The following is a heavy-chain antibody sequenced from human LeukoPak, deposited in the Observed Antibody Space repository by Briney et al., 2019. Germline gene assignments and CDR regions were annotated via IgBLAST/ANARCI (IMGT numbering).Heavy chain of an antibody. J-gene: IGHJ4*02. V-gene: IGHV3-7*01. D-gene: IGHD2-15*01. CDR1: GFTFSSYW. CDR2: IKQDGSEK. CDR3: ARGEVVVVAATILTSFDY. Sequence: GGSLRLSCAASGFTFSSYWMSWVRQAPGKGLEWVANIKQDGSEKYHVDSVKGRFTISRDNAKNSLYLQMNSLRAEDTAVYYCARGEVVVVAATILTSFDYWGQGTLVTVSS.